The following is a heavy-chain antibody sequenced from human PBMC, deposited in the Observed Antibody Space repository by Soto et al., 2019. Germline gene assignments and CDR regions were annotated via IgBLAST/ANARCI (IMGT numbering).Heavy chain of an antibody. D-gene: IGHD6-19*01. J-gene: IGHJ5*02. CDR2: ISYSGST. CDR1: GDSVSTGGSY. CDR3: ARGSSSLSWFDP. V-gene: IGHV4-31*03. Sequence: PSETLSLTCTVSGDSVSTGGSYWSWIRQHPGGALEWIGYISYSGSTYYNPSLKSRVIISVDTSKNQFSLELTSVTVADAAVYYCARGSSSLSWFDPWGQGALVTVSS.